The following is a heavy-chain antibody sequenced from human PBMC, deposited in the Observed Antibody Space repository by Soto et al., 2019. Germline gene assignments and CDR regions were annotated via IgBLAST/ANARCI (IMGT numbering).Heavy chain of an antibody. Sequence: GPPVKGYCKASGSTFPGYYMNWVRQAPGQGPEWMGWINPNSGGTNYAQEFQGRVTMTRDTSISTAYMELSRLRSDDTAVYYCASDIAAAANCYYPWGQGTLGTVS. V-gene: IGHV1-2*02. CDR3: ASDIAAAANCYYP. J-gene: IGHJ5*02. CDR1: GSTFPGYY. CDR2: INPNSGGT. D-gene: IGHD6-13*01.